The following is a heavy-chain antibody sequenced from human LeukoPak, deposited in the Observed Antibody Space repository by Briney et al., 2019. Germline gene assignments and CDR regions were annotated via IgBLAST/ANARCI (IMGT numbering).Heavy chain of an antibody. CDR1: GGSISSYY. V-gene: IGHV4-4*07. J-gene: IGHJ4*02. D-gene: IGHD3-10*01. CDR3: ARHLDYYGSGSYEF. Sequence: SETLSLTCTVPGGSISSYYWSWIRQPAGKGLEWIGRIYTSGSTNFNPSLNSRVTMSVDTSKSQFSLRLSSVTASDTAVYYCARHLDYYGSGSYEFWGQGTLVTVSS. CDR2: IYTSGST.